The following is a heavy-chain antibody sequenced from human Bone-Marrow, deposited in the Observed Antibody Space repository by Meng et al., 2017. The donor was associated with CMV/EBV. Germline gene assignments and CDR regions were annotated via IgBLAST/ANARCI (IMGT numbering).Heavy chain of an antibody. Sequence: GESLKISCAASGFTFSSYEMNWVRQAPGKGLEWVSYISSSGSTIYYADSVKGRFTISRDNAKNSLYLQMNSLRAEDTALYYCAKDIRGSYYDDYYTMDVWGQGTTVTVSS. CDR1: GFTFSSYE. D-gene: IGHD1-26*01. V-gene: IGHV3-48*03. CDR3: AKDIRGSYYDDYYTMDV. CDR2: ISSSGSTI. J-gene: IGHJ6*02.